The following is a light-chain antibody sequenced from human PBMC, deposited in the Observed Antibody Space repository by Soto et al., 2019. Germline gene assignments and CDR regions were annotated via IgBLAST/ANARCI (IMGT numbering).Light chain of an antibody. J-gene: IGKJ1*01. Sequence: EIVMTQSPATLSVSPGERVTLSCRASEGVGLKLAWYQLKPGLPPRLLFYDASTRATRLPARFSGSGAGTEFTLSISSLQSEDFATYYCQHYSDSPTFGQGTKVEIK. CDR3: QHYSDSPT. V-gene: IGKV3-15*01. CDR2: DAS. CDR1: EGVGLK.